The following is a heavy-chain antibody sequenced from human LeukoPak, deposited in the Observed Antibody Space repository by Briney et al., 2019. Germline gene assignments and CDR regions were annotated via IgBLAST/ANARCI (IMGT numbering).Heavy chain of an antibody. J-gene: IGHJ4*02. Sequence: PSETLSLTCTVSGGSISSGGYYWSWIRQHPGKGLEWIGYIYYSGSTYYNPSLKSRVTISVDTSKNQFSLKLSPVTAADTAVYYCARDLEDYYGSGSYFDYWGQGTLVTVSS. V-gene: IGHV4-31*03. CDR2: IYYSGST. D-gene: IGHD3-10*01. CDR1: GGSISSGGYY. CDR3: ARDLEDYYGSGSYFDY.